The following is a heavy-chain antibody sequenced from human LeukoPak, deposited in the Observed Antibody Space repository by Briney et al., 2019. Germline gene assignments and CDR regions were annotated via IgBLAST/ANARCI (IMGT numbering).Heavy chain of an antibody. J-gene: IGHJ4*02. CDR2: ISGSSIYT. V-gene: IGHV3-11*05. CDR3: VRDISGYYFDY. Sequence: GGSLRLSCAASGFTFSDYHMTWIRQAPGKGLEWVPYISGSSIYTRYADSVKGRFTISRDNAKNSLYLQMNSLRAEDTALYYCVRDISGYYFDYWGQGTLVTVSS. CDR1: GFTFSDYH. D-gene: IGHD3-22*01.